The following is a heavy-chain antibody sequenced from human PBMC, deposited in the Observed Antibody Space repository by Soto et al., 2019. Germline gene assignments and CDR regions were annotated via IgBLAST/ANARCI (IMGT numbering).Heavy chain of an antibody. CDR3: ARDNYSSSWHYYYYGMDV. CDR2: IIPIFGTA. D-gene: IGHD6-13*01. CDR1: GCTFSIYA. Sequence: SVKVSCTASGCTFSIYAISWVRQAPGQGLEWMGGIIPIFGTANYAQKFQGRVTITADESTSTAYMELSSLRSEDTAVYYCARDNYSSSWHYYYYGMDVWGQGTTVTVSS. J-gene: IGHJ6*02. V-gene: IGHV1-69*13.